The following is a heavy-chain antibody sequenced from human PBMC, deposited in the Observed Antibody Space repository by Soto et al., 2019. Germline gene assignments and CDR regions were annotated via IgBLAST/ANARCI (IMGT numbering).Heavy chain of an antibody. CDR3: ARSENSVNSYYYYYGMDV. Sequence: GESLKISCKGSGYSFTSYWIGWVRQMPGKGLEWMGIIYPGDSDTRYSPSFQGQVTISADNSISTAYLQWSSLKASDTAMYYCARSENSVNSYYYYYGMDVWCQGTTVTVSS. D-gene: IGHD4-17*01. J-gene: IGHJ6*02. CDR2: IYPGDSDT. V-gene: IGHV5-51*01. CDR1: GYSFTSYW.